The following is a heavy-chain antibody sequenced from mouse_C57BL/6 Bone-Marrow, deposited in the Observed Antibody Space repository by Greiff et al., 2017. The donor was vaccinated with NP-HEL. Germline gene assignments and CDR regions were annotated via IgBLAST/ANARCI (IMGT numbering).Heavy chain of an antibody. Sequence: QVQLQQPGAELVKPGASVKLSSKASGYTFTSYWMHWVKQRPGQGLEWIGMIHPNSGSTNYNEKFKSKATLTVDKSSSTAYMQLSSLTSEDSAVYFCARGTVYYYGSSYWYFDVWGTGTTVTVSS. D-gene: IGHD1-1*01. V-gene: IGHV1-64*01. CDR2: IHPNSGST. CDR3: ARGTVYYYGSSYWYFDV. CDR1: GYTFTSYW. J-gene: IGHJ1*03.